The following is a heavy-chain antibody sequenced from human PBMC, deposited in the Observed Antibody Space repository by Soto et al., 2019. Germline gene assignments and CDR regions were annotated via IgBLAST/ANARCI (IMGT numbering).Heavy chain of an antibody. J-gene: IGHJ4*02. D-gene: IGHD6-6*01. Sequence: EVQLVESGGDLVRPGGSLRLSCTASGFAFTNAWLSWVRLAPGKGLEWDARIKSRTDGGTTDYAAPVKGRFTISRDDSKNTLFPPMSSLKTEDTAVYYCTTDGGITVRPLFDYWGQGTLVTVSS. CDR2: IKSRTDGGTT. CDR1: GFAFTNAW. V-gene: IGHV3-15*01. CDR3: TTDGGITVRPLFDY.